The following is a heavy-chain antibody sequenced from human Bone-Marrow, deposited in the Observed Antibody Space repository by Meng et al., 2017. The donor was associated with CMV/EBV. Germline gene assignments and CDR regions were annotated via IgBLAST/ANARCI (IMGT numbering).Heavy chain of an antibody. V-gene: IGHV4-34*01. CDR3: ARLAYSYGYVDY. Sequence: GSLRLSCAVYGGSFSGYYWSWIRQPPGKGLEWIGEINHSGSTNYNPSLKSRVTISVDTSKNQFSLKLSSVTAADTAVYYCARLAYSYGYVDYWGQGTLVTVSS. CDR2: INHSGST. D-gene: IGHD5-18*01. CDR1: GGSFSGYY. J-gene: IGHJ4*02.